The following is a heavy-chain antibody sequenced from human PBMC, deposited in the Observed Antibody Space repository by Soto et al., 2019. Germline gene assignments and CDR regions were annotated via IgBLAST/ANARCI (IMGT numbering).Heavy chain of an antibody. CDR3: AKDGPLATVTTGDAFDI. V-gene: IGHV3-23*01. J-gene: IGHJ3*02. CDR2: ISGSGGST. D-gene: IGHD4-4*01. Sequence: GGSLRLSCAASGFTFSSYVMSWVRQAPGKGLEWVSAISGSGGSTYYADSVKGRFTISRDNSKNTLYLQMNSLRAEDTAVYYCAKDGPLATVTTGDAFDIWGQGTMVTVSS. CDR1: GFTFSSYV.